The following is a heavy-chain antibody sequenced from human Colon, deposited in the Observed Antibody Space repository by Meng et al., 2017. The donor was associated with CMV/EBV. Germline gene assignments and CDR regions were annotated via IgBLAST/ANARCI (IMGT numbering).Heavy chain of an antibody. CDR2: ISGNGASA. CDR3: AKGFY. Sequence: EAEVLASCGDVGRPVGSLRLSCAVSGFPLDYYGMTWVRQAPGKGLEWVATISGNGASAYYADSVKDRFTISRDNSKNMVYLQMMTLRGDDTAVYYCAKGFYWGQGTLVTVSS. CDR1: GFPLDYYG. V-gene: IGHV3-23*01. J-gene: IGHJ4*02.